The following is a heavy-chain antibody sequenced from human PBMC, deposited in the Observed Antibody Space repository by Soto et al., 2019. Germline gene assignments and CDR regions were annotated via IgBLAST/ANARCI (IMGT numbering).Heavy chain of an antibody. J-gene: IGHJ4*02. CDR2: IWYDGTNK. V-gene: IGHV3-33*01. CDR1: GFTFSSYA. D-gene: IGHD1-26*01. Sequence: GGSLRLSCAASGFTFSSYAMHWVRQAPGKGLEWVAVIWYDGTNKYYADSVKGRFTISRDNSKNTLYLQMISLRAEDTAVYYCARAQSSGNYYSDYWGQGTLVTVSS. CDR3: ARAQSSGNYYSDY.